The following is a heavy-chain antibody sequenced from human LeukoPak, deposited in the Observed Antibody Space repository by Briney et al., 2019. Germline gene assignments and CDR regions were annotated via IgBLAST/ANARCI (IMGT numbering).Heavy chain of an antibody. D-gene: IGHD2-2*01. CDR3: ARGPRTPSYYMDV. CDR1: GGSFSGYY. CDR2: INHSGST. J-gene: IGHJ6*03. V-gene: IGHV4-34*01. Sequence: PSETLSLTCAVYGGSFSGYYWSWIRQPPWKGLEGIGEINHSGSTNYNPYLKSRVTISVDTSRNQFSLKLSSVTAADTAVYYCARGPRTPSYYMDVWGKGTTVTVSS.